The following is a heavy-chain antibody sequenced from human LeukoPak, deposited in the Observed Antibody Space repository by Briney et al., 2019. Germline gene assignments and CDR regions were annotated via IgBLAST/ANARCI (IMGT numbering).Heavy chain of an antibody. V-gene: IGHV1-69*04. J-gene: IGHJ6*02. CDR2: IIPILGIA. CDR3: ARESGDYVSYYYGMDV. Sequence: SVKVSCKASGGTFSSYAISWVRRAPGQGLEWMGRIIPILGIANYAQKFQGRVTITADKSTSTAYMELSSLRSEDTAVYYCARESGDYVSYYYGMDVWGQGTTVTVSS. CDR1: GGTFSSYA. D-gene: IGHD4-17*01.